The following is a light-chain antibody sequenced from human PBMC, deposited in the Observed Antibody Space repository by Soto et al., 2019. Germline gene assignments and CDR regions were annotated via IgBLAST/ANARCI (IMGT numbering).Light chain of an antibody. CDR3: QSHDSSLSGSV. V-gene: IGLV1-40*01. CDR1: GSNIGAGYD. J-gene: IGLJ2*01. Sequence: QSVLTQPPSVSGAPGQRVTISCTGSGSNIGAGYDVHWYQQLPGTAPKLLIYGNSNRPSGVPDRFSGSKSGTSASLAITGLQAEDEADYYCQSHDSSLSGSVFGGGTKLTVI. CDR2: GNS.